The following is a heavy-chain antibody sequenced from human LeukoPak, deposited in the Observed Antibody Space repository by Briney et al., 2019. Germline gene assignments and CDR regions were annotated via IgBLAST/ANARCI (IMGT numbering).Heavy chain of an antibody. CDR2: IYYSGST. D-gene: IGHD1-26*01. V-gene: IGHV4-39*07. CDR1: GGSISSSSYY. Sequence: SETLSLTCTVSGGSISSSSYYWGWIRQPPGKGLEWIGSIYYSGSTYYNPSLKSRVTMSVDTSKNQFSLKLSSVTAADTAVYYCARARDSGSYFGDWFDPWGQGTLVTVSS. J-gene: IGHJ5*02. CDR3: ARARDSGSYFGDWFDP.